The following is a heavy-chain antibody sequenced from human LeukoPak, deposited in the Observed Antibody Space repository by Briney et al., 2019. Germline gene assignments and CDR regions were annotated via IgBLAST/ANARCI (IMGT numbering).Heavy chain of an antibody. CDR1: GFTFSSYW. D-gene: IGHD4-17*01. CDR2: INSDGSST. J-gene: IGHJ5*02. Sequence: PGGSLRLSCAASGFTFSSYWMHWVRQAPGKGLVWVSRINSDGSSTSYADSVKGRFTISRDNAKNTLYLQMNSLRAEDTAVYYCAKASVTTRKNWFDPWGQGTLVTVSS. CDR3: AKASVTTRKNWFDP. V-gene: IGHV3-74*01.